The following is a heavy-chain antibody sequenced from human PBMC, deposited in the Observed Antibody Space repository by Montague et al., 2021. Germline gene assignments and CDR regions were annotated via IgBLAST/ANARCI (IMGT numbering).Heavy chain of an antibody. Sequence: SETLSLTCDIYVDSFTDYYWGWIRQTPGKGLEWIGETNHRGATKSNPSLKTRVSLSLDTSKSQLSLTLQSVTAADTAVYYCVAIRWERQTRNYFEQWGPGILVSVSS. J-gene: IGHJ4*02. CDR3: VAIRWERQTRNYFEQ. CDR2: TNHRGAT. CDR1: VDSFTDYY. D-gene: IGHD1-26*01. V-gene: IGHV4-34*01.